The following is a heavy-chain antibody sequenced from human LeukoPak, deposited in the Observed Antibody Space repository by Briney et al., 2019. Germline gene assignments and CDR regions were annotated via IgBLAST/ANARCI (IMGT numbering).Heavy chain of an antibody. CDR2: ISYDGGIK. Sequence: PGGSLRLSCAASGFTFSRYGIHWVRQAPGKGLEWVAVISYDGGIKYYADSVKGRFTISRDNSKNTLYLEMNSLRAEDTAVYYCARDLGPYYDILTGYLGSGVWGQGTLVTVSS. J-gene: IGHJ4*02. CDR1: GFTFSRYG. D-gene: IGHD3-9*01. CDR3: ARDLGPYYDILTGYLGSGV. V-gene: IGHV3-30*03.